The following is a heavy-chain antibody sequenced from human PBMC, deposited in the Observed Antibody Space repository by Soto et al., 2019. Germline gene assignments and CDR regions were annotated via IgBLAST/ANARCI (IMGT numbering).Heavy chain of an antibody. CDR3: ARDFTGWPPDGVDS. V-gene: IGHV1-18*01. J-gene: IGHJ4*02. CDR1: GFTFTSYA. D-gene: IGHD3-16*01. Sequence: QVHLVQSGAEVKKPGASVKVSCKASGFTFTSYAITWVRQAPGQGLEWMGWISAYNGNTNYAQNLQGRVTMTTDSSTSTAYMELGSLTSDATAVYYCARDFTGWPPDGVDSWGQGTLVTVSS. CDR2: ISAYNGNT.